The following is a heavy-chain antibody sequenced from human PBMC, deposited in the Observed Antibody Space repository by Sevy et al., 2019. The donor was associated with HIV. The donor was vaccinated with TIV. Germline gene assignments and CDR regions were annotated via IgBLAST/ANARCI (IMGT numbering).Heavy chain of an antibody. D-gene: IGHD2-15*01. CDR1: GFIVTSHY. CDR3: AREDIVLGEDNYYGIDV. J-gene: IGHJ6*02. Sequence: GGSLRLSCATSGFIVTSHYMAWVRQAPGKGLEWVSSIYTGGGTYYADSVKGRFTISRDNSKNTLYLQMNSLRAEDTAVYYCAREDIVLGEDNYYGIDVWGQGTTVTVSS. CDR2: IYTGGGT. V-gene: IGHV3-53*01.